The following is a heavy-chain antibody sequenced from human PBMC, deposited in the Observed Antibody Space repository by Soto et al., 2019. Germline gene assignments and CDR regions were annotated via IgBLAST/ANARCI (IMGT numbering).Heavy chain of an antibody. CDR1: GGSISSSNW. CDR3: ARVIVLVPAAYHMDV. Sequence: QVQLQESGPGLVKPSGTLSLTCAVSGGSISSSNWWSWVRQPPGKGLEWIGEIYHSGSTNYNPSLKSRVTISVDKSKNQCSLKLSSVTAADTAVYYCARVIVLVPAAYHMDVWGQGTTVTVSS. D-gene: IGHD2-2*01. CDR2: IYHSGST. J-gene: IGHJ6*02. V-gene: IGHV4-4*02.